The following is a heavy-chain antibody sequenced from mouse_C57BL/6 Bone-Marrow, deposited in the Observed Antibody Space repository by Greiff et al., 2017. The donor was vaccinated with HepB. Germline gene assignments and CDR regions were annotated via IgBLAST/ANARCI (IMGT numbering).Heavy chain of an antibody. CDR1: GYTFTSYW. CDR3: ASLANWDGFAY. Sequence: QVKLQQPGAELVMPGASVKLSCKASGYTFTSYWMHWVKQRPGQGLEWIGEIDPSDSYTNYNQKFKGKSTLTVDKSSSTAYMQLSSLTSEDSAVYYCASLANWDGFAYWGQGTLVTVSA. D-gene: IGHD4-1*01. J-gene: IGHJ3*01. CDR2: IDPSDSYT. V-gene: IGHV1-69*01.